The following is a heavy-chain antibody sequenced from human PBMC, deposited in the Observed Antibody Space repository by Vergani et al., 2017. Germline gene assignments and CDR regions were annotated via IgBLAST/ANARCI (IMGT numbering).Heavy chain of an antibody. D-gene: IGHD5-24*01. CDR3: ARDQGDGYADAFDI. CDR1: GGTFSRHT. V-gene: IGHV1-69*08. CDR2: IIPILGIV. J-gene: IGHJ3*02. Sequence: QVQLVQSGAEVKKPGSPVKVPCKASGGTFSRHTISWVRQAPGQGLEWMGRIIPILGIVNYAQKFQGRVTVNADKSTSTAYMELSSLRSEDTAVYYWARDQGDGYADAFDIWGQGTMVTVSS.